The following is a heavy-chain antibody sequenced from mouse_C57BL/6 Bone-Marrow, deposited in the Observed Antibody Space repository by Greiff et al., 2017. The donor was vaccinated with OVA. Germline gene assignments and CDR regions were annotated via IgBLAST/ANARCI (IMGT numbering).Heavy chain of an antibody. D-gene: IGHD2-2*01. J-gene: IGHJ2*01. CDR2: IDPENGDT. V-gene: IGHV14-4*01. Sequence: EVQLQQSGAELVRPGASVKLSCTASGFNIKDDYMHWVKQRPEQGLEWIGWIDPENGDTESASKFQGKATITADTSSNTAYLQLSSLTSEDTAVYYCTSLWLRRGGYWGQGTTLTVSS. CDR1: GFNIKDDY. CDR3: TSLWLRRGGY.